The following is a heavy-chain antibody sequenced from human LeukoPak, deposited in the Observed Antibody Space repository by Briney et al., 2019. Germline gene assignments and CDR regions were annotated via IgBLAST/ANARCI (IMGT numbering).Heavy chain of an antibody. V-gene: IGHV1-24*01. CDR3: AAKGKMEWEVGLHY. J-gene: IGHJ4*02. CDR1: GYRLTELA. CDR2: FDTEDDET. Sequence: GASVKVSCKVSGYRLTELAIHWVQLAPGKGLEWLGGFDTEDDETIYALKVQGRVTLTEDTSTDTAYMELTSLRFEDTAIYYCAAKGKMEWEVGLHYWGQGTLLSVSS. D-gene: IGHD3-3*01.